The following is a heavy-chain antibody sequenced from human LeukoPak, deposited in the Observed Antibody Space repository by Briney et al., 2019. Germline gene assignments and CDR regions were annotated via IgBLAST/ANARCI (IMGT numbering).Heavy chain of an antibody. D-gene: IGHD3-10*01. CDR3: ARDGFRYYYGSGSYYKSYYYYGMDV. J-gene: IGHJ6*02. CDR1: GFTFSSYA. CDR2: ISGSGGST. Sequence: GGSLRLSCAASGFTFSSYAMSWVRQAPGKGLEWVSAISGSGGSTYYADSVKGRFTISRDNAKNSLYLQMNSLRAEDTAVYYCARDGFRYYYGSGSYYKSYYYYGMDVWGQGTTVTVSS. V-gene: IGHV3-23*01.